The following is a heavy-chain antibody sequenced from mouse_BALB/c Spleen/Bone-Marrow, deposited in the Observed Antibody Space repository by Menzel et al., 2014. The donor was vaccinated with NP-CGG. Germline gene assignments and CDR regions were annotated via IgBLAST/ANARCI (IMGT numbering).Heavy chain of an antibody. CDR2: IYPGDGST. J-gene: IGHJ2*01. CDR1: GYTFTSYY. V-gene: IGHV1S56*01. Sequence: VQLQQSGPELVKPGASVKMSCKASGYTFTSYYIHWVKQRPGQGLEWIGWIYPGDGSTKYNEKFKGKTTLTADKSPSTAYMSLSSLTSGDSAIYFCARQGGPYYYDYWGQGTTLTVSS. CDR3: ARQGGPYYYDY. D-gene: IGHD3-3*01.